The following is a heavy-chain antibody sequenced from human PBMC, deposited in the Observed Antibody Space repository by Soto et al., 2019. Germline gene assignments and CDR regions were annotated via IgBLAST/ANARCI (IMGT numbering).Heavy chain of an antibody. V-gene: IGHV4-59*03. J-gene: IGHJ1*01. CDR2: VHYSGST. CDR1: GDAISNYY. D-gene: IGHD7-27*01. Sequence: SETLSLTCRASGDAISNYYWSWLRQTPGKGLEWIGCVHYSGSTDYNPSFKGRVSMSLQTSKSQVFLNLRSVTAADTATYFCARWTGAPIDSFFAYWGQGLLVTVSS. CDR3: ARWTGAPIDSFFAY.